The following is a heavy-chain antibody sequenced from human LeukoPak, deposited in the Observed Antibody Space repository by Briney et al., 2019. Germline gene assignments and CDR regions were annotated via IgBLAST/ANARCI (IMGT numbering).Heavy chain of an antibody. D-gene: IGHD3-22*01. V-gene: IGHV1-69*06. Sequence: SVKVSCKASGGTFSSYGISWVRQAPGQGLEWMGGIIPIFGTANYAQKFQGRVTITADKSTSTAYMELSSLRSEDTAVYYCASGYYDSSGYFDYWGQGTLVTVSS. J-gene: IGHJ4*02. CDR3: ASGYYDSSGYFDY. CDR1: GGTFSSYG. CDR2: IIPIFGTA.